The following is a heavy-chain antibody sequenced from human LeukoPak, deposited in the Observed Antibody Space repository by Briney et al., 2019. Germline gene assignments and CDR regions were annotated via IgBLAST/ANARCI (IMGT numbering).Heavy chain of an antibody. CDR1: GFTFSSYA. V-gene: IGHV3-23*01. D-gene: IGHD6-13*01. CDR2: ISGSGGST. Sequence: GGSLRPSCAASGFTFSSYAMSWVRQAPGKGLEWVSAISGSGGSTYYADSVKGRFTISRDNSKNTLYLQMNSLRAEDTAVYYCARVSGTVRYGSSWHLINWGQGALVIVSS. CDR3: ARVSGTVRYGSSWHLIN. J-gene: IGHJ4*02.